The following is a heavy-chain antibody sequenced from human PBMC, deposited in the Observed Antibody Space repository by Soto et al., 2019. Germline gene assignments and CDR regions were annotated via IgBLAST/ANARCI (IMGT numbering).Heavy chain of an antibody. CDR2: ISYDGSNK. CDR1: GFTFSSYA. Sequence: QVQLVESGGGVVQPGRSLRLSCAASGFTFSSYAMHWVRQAPGKGLGWVAVISYDGSNKYYADSVKGRFTISRDNSKNTLYLQMNSLRAEDTAVYYCARGAAGTSYGMDVWGQGTTVTVSS. D-gene: IGHD6-19*01. V-gene: IGHV3-30-3*01. J-gene: IGHJ6*02. CDR3: ARGAAGTSYGMDV.